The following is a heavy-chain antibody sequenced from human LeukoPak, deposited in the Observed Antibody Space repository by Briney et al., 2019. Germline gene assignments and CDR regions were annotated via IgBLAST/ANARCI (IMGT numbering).Heavy chain of an antibody. CDR1: GFTFSSYW. V-gene: IGHV3-74*01. CDR2: IKSDGSWT. CDR3: VREPSYRFDP. Sequence: GSLRLSCATSGFTFSSYWMNWVRQAPGKGLVWVSTIKSDGSWTTYADSVKGRFTISRDNAKNTLYLQMNSLGDEDTAVYYCVREPSYRFDPWGQGTLVIVSS. J-gene: IGHJ5*02.